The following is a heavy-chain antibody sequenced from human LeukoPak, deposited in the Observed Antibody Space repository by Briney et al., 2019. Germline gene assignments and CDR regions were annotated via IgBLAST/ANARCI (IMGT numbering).Heavy chain of an antibody. CDR2: ISSSSSYI. CDR1: GFTFSSYA. V-gene: IGHV3-21*01. Sequence: GGSLRLSCAASGFTFSSYAMSWVRQAPGKGLEWVSSISSSSSYIYYADSVKGRFTISRDNAKNSLYLQMNSLRAEDTAVYYCARQNTYYYDSSPDYFDYWGQGTLVTVSS. D-gene: IGHD3-22*01. CDR3: ARQNTYYYDSSPDYFDY. J-gene: IGHJ4*02.